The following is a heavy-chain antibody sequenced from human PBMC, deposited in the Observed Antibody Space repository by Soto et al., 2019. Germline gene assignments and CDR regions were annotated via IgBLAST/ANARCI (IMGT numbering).Heavy chain of an antibody. Sequence: LRLSCAASGFTFSSYAMSWVRQAPGKGLEWVALIYSGGNTYYADSVKGRFTISKDTSKNTVSLQMNSLRGEDTALYFCARPPFYSDGWDDYWGQGTQVTVSS. CDR2: IYSGGNT. CDR1: GFTFSSYA. J-gene: IGHJ4*02. CDR3: ARPPFYSDGWDDY. D-gene: IGHD6-19*01. V-gene: IGHV3-23*03.